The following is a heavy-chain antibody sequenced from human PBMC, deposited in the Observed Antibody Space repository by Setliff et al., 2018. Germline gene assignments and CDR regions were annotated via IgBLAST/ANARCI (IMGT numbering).Heavy chain of an antibody. CDR1: GGPLRNNF. D-gene: IGHD3-10*01. J-gene: IGHJ6*03. Sequence: KTSETLSLTCTVSGGPLRNNFWGWIRQSPGRGLEWIGSLYYSGDSYYSPSLKSRVTMPVDMSKNHFSLKLSPVTAADTAVYSCARHVGIRGRGYNYYHYYMDVWGKGTTVTVSS. CDR3: ARHVGIRGRGYNYYHYYMDV. CDR2: LYYSGDS. V-gene: IGHV4-39*01.